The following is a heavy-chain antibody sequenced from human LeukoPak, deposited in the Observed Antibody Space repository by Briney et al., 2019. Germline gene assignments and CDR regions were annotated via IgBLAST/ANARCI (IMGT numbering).Heavy chain of an antibody. CDR2: IRDDGTNK. Sequence: GRSLRLACAASGFTFSNYGMHWVRQAPGKWLEWVAFIRDDGTNKYYADSVKGRFTISRDNSKNTLFLQMNSLRPEDTALYYCAKVSRGWGEVWYGLDVWGQGTTVTVSS. J-gene: IGHJ6*02. CDR1: GFTFSNYG. CDR3: AKVSRGWGEVWYGLDV. V-gene: IGHV3-30*02. D-gene: IGHD7-27*01.